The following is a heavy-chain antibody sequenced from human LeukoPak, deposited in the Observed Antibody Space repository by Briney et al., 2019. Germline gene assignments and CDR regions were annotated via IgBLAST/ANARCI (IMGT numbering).Heavy chain of an antibody. CDR1: GFTFSSYS. D-gene: IGHD3-22*01. CDR3: ARDETRRYYDSSGYYPDAFDI. V-gene: IGHV3-21*04. CDR2: ISSSSSYI. J-gene: IGHJ3*02. Sequence: GGSLRLSCAASGFTFSSYSMNWVRQAPGKGLEWVSSISSSSSYIYYADSVKGRFTISRDNAKSSLYLQMNSLRAEDTAVYYCARDETRRYYDSSGYYPDAFDIWGQGTMVTVSS.